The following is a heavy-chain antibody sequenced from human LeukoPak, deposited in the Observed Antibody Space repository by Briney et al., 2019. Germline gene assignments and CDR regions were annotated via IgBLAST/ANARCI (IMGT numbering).Heavy chain of an antibody. V-gene: IGHV3-30-3*01. Sequence: GRSLRLSCAASGCTFSSYAMHWVRQAPGKGLEWVAVISYDGSNKYYADSVKGRFTISRDNSKNPLYLQMNSLRAEDTAGYYCARGVYTAMVPFLNWFVPWGQGTLVTVSS. CDR3: ARGVYTAMVPFLNWFVP. D-gene: IGHD5-18*01. J-gene: IGHJ5*02. CDR2: ISYDGSNK. CDR1: GCTFSSYA.